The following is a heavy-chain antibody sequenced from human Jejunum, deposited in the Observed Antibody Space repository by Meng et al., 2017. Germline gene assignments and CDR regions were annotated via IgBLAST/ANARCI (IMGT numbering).Heavy chain of an antibody. CDR3: ARDYDSSADIPSYDI. Sequence: GGSLRLSCAASGFSFSDCYMSSIRQGPGKGLEWLSLMYSGGATHYADSVKGRFTISRDNDKNTVYLQMDSLSADDTAVYYCARDYDSSADIPSYDIWGQGTVVTVSS. J-gene: IGHJ3*02. CDR2: MYSGGAT. CDR1: GFSFSDCY. D-gene: IGHD3-22*01. V-gene: IGHV3-66*02.